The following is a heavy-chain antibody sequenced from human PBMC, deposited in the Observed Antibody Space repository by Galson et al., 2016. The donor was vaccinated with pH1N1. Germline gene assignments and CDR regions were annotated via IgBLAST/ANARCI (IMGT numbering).Heavy chain of an antibody. Sequence: LRLSCAASGFTFSTYGMNWVRQAPGKGLEWVAVISYDGNNKYYVDSVKDRFAISRDNSRNTLYLQMNSLRAEDTAVYYCARANNLDYWGQGTLVTVSS. J-gene: IGHJ4*02. CDR1: GFTFSTYG. CDR2: ISYDGNNK. V-gene: IGHV3-30*03. D-gene: IGHD1/OR15-1a*01. CDR3: ARANNLDY.